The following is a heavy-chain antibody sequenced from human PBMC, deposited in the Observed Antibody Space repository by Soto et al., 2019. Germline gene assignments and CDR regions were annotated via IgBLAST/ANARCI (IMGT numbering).Heavy chain of an antibody. J-gene: IGHJ4*02. D-gene: IGHD5-18*01. CDR1: GGSVSSGSYY. CDR2: IYYSGST. Sequence: SETLSLTCTVSGGSVSSGSYYWSWIRQPPGKGLEWIGYIYYSGSTNYNPSLKSRVTISVDTSKNQFSLKLSSVTAADTAVYYCARERGGGYSYGYDYWGQGTLVTVSS. CDR3: ARERGGGYSYGYDY. V-gene: IGHV4-61*01.